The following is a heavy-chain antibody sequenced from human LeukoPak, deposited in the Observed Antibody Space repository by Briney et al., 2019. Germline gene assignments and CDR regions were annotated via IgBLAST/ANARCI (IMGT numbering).Heavy chain of an antibody. V-gene: IGHV1-69*05. CDR1: GGTFSSYA. CDR3: ARVPSVPHRNSCYYYMDV. Sequence: SVKVSCKASGGTFSSYAISWVRQAPGQGLEWMGGIIPIFGTANYAQKFQGRVTITTDESTSTAYMELSSLRSEDTAVYYCARVPSVPHRNSCYYYMDVWGKGTTVTVSS. D-gene: IGHD4-23*01. J-gene: IGHJ6*03. CDR2: IIPIFGTA.